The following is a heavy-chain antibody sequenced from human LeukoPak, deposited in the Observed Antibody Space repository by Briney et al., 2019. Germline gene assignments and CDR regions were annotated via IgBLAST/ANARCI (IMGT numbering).Heavy chain of an antibody. J-gene: IGHJ5*02. Sequence: SETLSLICTVSGGSINSYFWSWIRQPPGKGLEWIGDIYDNGNTNFNPSLRSRVTISVDTSKNQFSLKLSSVTAADTAVYYCAGGRHYGDPRFDPWGQGTLVTVSS. CDR2: IYDNGNT. CDR3: AGGRHYGDPRFDP. D-gene: IGHD4-17*01. CDR1: GGSINSYF. V-gene: IGHV4-59*01.